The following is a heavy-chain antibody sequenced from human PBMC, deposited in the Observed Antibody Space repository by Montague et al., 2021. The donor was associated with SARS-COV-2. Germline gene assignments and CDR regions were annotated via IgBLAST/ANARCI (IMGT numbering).Heavy chain of an antibody. V-gene: IGHV4-59*08. CDR1: GGSISNYY. J-gene: IGHJ4*02. D-gene: IGHD5-18*01. CDR2: VYYIGST. CDR3: ARQGYSYGFLEN. Sequence: SETLSLTRTVSGGSISNYYWSWIRQPPGKGLEWIGYVYYIGSTNYSPSLRSRLTISVDTSKNQFSLRLTSVAAADTAVYYCARQGYSYGFLENWGQGTLVAVSS.